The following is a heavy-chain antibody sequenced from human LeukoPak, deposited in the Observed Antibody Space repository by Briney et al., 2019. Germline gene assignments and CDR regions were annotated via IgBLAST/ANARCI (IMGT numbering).Heavy chain of an antibody. CDR3: ARAHDSSGYYDG. D-gene: IGHD3-22*01. V-gene: IGHV4-59*01. CDR2: IYYSGST. Sequence: SETLSLTCTVSGGSISSYYWSWIRQPPGKGLEWIGYIYYSGSTNYNPSLKSQVTISVDTSKNQFSLKLSSVTAADTAVYYCARAHDSSGYYDGRGQGTLVTVSS. CDR1: GGSISSYY. J-gene: IGHJ4*02.